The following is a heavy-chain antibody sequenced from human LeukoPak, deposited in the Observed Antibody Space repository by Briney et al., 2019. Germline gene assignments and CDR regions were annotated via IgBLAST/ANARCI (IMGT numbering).Heavy chain of an antibody. CDR3: ATELGLTGRGIFDH. Sequence: SETLSLTCTVSGGSIRNYYWNWIRQPAGKRLEWIGRLFPSGNTNYNPSLKSRVTVSVDTSKNQFSLKLSSVTAADTAVYYCATELGLTGRGIFDHWGQGSLVTVSS. CDR2: LFPSGNT. CDR1: GGSIRNYY. D-gene: IGHD1-20*01. V-gene: IGHV4-4*07. J-gene: IGHJ4*02.